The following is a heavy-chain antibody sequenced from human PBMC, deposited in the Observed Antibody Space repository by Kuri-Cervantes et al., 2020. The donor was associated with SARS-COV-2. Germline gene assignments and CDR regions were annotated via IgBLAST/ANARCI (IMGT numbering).Heavy chain of an antibody. V-gene: IGHV3-30-3*01. Sequence: GSLRLSCAASGFTFSSYAMHWVRQAPGKGLEWVAVISYDGSNKYYADSVKGRFTISRDNSKNTLYLQMNSLRAEDTAVYYCARGAYYDFWSGYTKPINDAFDIWGQGTMVTVSS. D-gene: IGHD3-3*01. J-gene: IGHJ3*02. CDR3: ARGAYYDFWSGYTKPINDAFDI. CDR2: ISYDGSNK. CDR1: GFTFSSYA.